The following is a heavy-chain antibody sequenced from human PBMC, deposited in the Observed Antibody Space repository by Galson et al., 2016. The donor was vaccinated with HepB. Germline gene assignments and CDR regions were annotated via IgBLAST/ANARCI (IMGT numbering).Heavy chain of an antibody. D-gene: IGHD1-26*01. CDR2: IYYTGTT. V-gene: IGHV4-31*03. CDR3: ARVSDRFDALDI. CDR1: GGSISSGGYY. J-gene: IGHJ3*02. Sequence: TLSLTCTVSGGSISSGGYYWSWIRQHPGKGLEWIGYIYYTGTTYYNPSLQSRVTISVDTSKNQFSLKLSSVTAADTAVYYCARVSDRFDALDIWGQGTMVTVSS.